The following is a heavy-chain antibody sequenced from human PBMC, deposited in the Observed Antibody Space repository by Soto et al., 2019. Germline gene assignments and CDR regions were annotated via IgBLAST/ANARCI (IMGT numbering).Heavy chain of an antibody. D-gene: IGHD1-1*01. CDR2: VSPKSGNT. J-gene: IGHJ1*01. CDR3: ARGRTVSSIGPLLV. Sequence: QIQLVQSGAEVKKPGASVKVCCKASGYNFFDYGVSWVREAPGQGLEWRGWVSPKSGNTDNARKVQGRVTMTTDISTSTAYMELRGLISDDTGVYYCARGRTVSSIGPLLVWGQGTLVSVSS. CDR1: GYNFFDYG. V-gene: IGHV1-18*01.